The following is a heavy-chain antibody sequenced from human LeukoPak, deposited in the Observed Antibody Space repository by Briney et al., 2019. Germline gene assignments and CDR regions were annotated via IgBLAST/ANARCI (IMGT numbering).Heavy chain of an antibody. V-gene: IGHV3-23*01. CDR1: GFSFSSYA. CDR3: ARARGYSGYDLGNY. J-gene: IGHJ4*02. Sequence: PGGSLRLSCATSGFSFSSYAMSWVRQAPGKGLELVSAISGSADSTYYADSVKGRFTISRDNSKNTLYLQMDNLRAEDTAVYYCARARGYSGYDLGNYWGQGTLVTVSS. CDR2: ISGSADST. D-gene: IGHD5-12*01.